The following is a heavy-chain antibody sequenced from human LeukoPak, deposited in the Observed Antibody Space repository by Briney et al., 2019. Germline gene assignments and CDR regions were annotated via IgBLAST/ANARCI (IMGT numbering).Heavy chain of an antibody. CDR2: INHSGST. CDR1: GGSFSNYY. Sequence: SETLSLTCAVYGGSFSNYYWSWIRQPPGKGLEWIGEINHSGSTNYNPSLKSRGTLSVDTSKNQFSLKLNSVTAADTAVYYCARGAADRKKYYYYIDVWGNGTTVTVSS. D-gene: IGHD2-15*01. J-gene: IGHJ6*03. CDR3: ARGAADRKKYYYYIDV. V-gene: IGHV4-34*01.